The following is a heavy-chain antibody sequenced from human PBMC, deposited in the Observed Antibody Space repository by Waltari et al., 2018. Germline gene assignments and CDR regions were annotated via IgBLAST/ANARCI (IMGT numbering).Heavy chain of an antibody. CDR3: ARGGGLLRGVPGYGYGMDV. J-gene: IGHJ6*02. CDR1: GYSISSGYY. CDR2: INHSGLT. D-gene: IGHD3-10*01. Sequence: QVQLQESGPRLVTPSETLSLNCAVSGYSISSGYYWDWIRQPPGKGLEWMGTINHSGLTDYNPSLKSLVTISVDTSKNHFSLEMRSVTAADTAVYYCARGGGLLRGVPGYGYGMDVWGQGTTVTVSS. V-gene: IGHV4-38-2*01.